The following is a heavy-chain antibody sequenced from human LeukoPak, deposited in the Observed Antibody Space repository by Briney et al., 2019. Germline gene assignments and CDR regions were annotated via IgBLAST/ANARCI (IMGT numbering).Heavy chain of an antibody. V-gene: IGHV3-30*02. CDR1: GFTFSSYD. J-gene: IGHJ5*02. CDR2: IQFDGDIK. CDR3: AKLSTTWFDP. D-gene: IGHD3-3*02. Sequence: GGSLRLSCAASGFTFSSYDMHWVRQAPGKGLEWVAFIQFDGDIKYYADSVKGRFTISRDNSKNTLYLQMNSLRAEDTAVYSCAKLSTTWFDPWGQGTLVTVSS.